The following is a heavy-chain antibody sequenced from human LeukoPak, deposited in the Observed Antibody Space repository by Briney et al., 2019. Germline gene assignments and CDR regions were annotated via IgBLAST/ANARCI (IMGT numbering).Heavy chain of an antibody. J-gene: IGHJ4*02. Sequence: SETLSLTCAVYGGSFSGYYWSWIRQPPGKGLEWIGEINHSGSTNYNPSLKSRVTISVDTSKNQFSLKLSSVTAADTAVYYCARAQSHVDIVATISRPFGAYFDYWGQGTLVTVSS. V-gene: IGHV4-34*01. D-gene: IGHD5-12*01. CDR3: ARAQSHVDIVATISRPFGAYFDY. CDR2: INHSGST. CDR1: GGSFSGYY.